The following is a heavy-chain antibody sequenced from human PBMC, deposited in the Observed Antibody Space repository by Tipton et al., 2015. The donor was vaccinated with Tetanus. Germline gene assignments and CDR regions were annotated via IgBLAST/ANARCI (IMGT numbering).Heavy chain of an antibody. CDR2: IYYSGST. D-gene: IGHD6-19*01. J-gene: IGHJ6*02. Sequence: TLSLTCTVSGGSISSYYWSWIRQPPGKGLKWIGYIYYSGSTNYNPSLKSRVTISVDTSKNQFSLKLSSVTAADTAVYYCARGGVGSSGWYYYYYYGMDVWGQGTTVTVSS. CDR1: GGSISSYY. CDR3: ARGGVGSSGWYYYYYYGMDV. V-gene: IGHV4-59*01.